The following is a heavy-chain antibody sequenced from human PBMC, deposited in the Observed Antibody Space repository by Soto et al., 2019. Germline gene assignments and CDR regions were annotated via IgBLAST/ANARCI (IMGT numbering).Heavy chain of an antibody. V-gene: IGHV1-2*04. Sequence: ASVKVSCKASGYTFTGYYMHWVRQAPGQGLEWMGWINPDSGGTNYAQKFQGWVTMTRDTSISTAYMELSRLRSDDTAVYYCARGRRIAAAASNWFDPWGQGTLVTVSS. J-gene: IGHJ5*02. CDR2: INPDSGGT. D-gene: IGHD6-13*01. CDR3: ARGRRIAAAASNWFDP. CDR1: GYTFTGYY.